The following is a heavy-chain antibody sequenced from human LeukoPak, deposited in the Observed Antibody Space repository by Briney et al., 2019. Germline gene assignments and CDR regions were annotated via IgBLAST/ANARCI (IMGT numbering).Heavy chain of an antibody. V-gene: IGHV3-21*01. CDR2: ISSSSVYI. CDR3: ARSYYDSSGYPHSDLDY. CDR1: GFTFTSSS. Sequence: PGGSLRLSCAASGFTFTSSSMNWVRQAPGKGLEWVSSISSSSVYIFYADSVKGRFTISRDNAKYSLYLQMTGLRAEDTAVYYCARSYYDSSGYPHSDLDYWGQGTLVTVSS. D-gene: IGHD3-22*01. J-gene: IGHJ4*02.